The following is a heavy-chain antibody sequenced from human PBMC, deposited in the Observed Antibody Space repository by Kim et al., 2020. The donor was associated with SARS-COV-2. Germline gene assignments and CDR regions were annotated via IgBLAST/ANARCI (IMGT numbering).Heavy chain of an antibody. CDR2: VHPSGST. D-gene: IGHD5-18*01. CDR1: GGSFSDYY. V-gene: IGHV4-34*01. CDR3: ARGQDTAKTGY. Sequence: SETLSLTCAVYGGSFSDYYWSWTRQPPGKGLEWIGEVHPSGSTHYNPSLRSRVAISVDTSKNQFSLKLSSVTTADTAVYYCARGQDTAKTGYWGQGTL. J-gene: IGHJ4*02.